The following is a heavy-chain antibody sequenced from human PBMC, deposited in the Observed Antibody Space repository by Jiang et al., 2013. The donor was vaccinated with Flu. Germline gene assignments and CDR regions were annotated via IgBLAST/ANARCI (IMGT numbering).Heavy chain of an antibody. D-gene: IGHD6-6*01. Sequence: GPGLVKPSETLSLTCTVSGGSISSYYWSWIRQPPGKGLEWIGYIYYSGSTNYNPSLKSRVTISVDTSKNQFSLKLSSVTAADTAVYYCARYSPAARLDYWGQGTLVTVSS. V-gene: IGHV4-59*01. CDR2: IYYSGST. CDR1: GGSISSYY. CDR3: ARYSPAARLDY. J-gene: IGHJ4*02.